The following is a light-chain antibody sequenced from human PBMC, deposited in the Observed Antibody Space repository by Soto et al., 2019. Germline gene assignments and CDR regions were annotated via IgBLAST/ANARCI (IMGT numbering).Light chain of an antibody. J-gene: IGKJ4*01. CDR1: QSIADW. CDR3: QRYVAYPHT. Sequence: DIHMAPSPSTLSAAVKNRVTIPCRASQSIADWLAWYQQKPGKAPKLLLYKASTLESGVPSRFSGSGSGTEFTLTISSLQPDVFVICCPQRYVAYPHTSGGRSKVGI. V-gene: IGKV1-5*03. CDR2: KAS.